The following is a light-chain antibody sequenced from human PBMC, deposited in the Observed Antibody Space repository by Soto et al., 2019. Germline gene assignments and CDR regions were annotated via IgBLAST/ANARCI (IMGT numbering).Light chain of an antibody. Sequence: DIQMTQSPSSLSASVGDRVTITCQASQDISNYLNWYQQKPGKAPKLLIYDASNLETGVPSRFSGSGSRTDFTVTISRLQTEDIATYYCQQYDNLPLTFGQGTRLEIK. CDR1: QDISNY. CDR3: QQYDNLPLT. CDR2: DAS. V-gene: IGKV1-33*01. J-gene: IGKJ5*01.